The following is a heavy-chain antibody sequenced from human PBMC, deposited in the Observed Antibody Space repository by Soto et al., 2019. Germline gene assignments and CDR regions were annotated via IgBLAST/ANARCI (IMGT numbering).Heavy chain of an antibody. V-gene: IGHV6-1*01. CDR3: AKGDNLGPKTGYAFDP. D-gene: IGHD5-12*01. J-gene: IGHJ5*02. CDR2: TYFRSKWYN. CDR1: GDSVSSNTAS. Sequence: SHTLSLTCAISGDSVSSNTASWNWIRQSPSRGLEWLGRTYFRSKWYNDYAVSLKSRIIINPDTSNNQFSLQLNSVTPEDTAVYFCAKGDNLGPKTGYAFDPWGQGIMVTVSS.